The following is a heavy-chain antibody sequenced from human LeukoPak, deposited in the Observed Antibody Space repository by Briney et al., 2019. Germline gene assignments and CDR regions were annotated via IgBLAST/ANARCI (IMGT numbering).Heavy chain of an antibody. D-gene: IGHD3-10*01. Sequence: GGSLRLSCAASGFTFSSYAMRWVRQAPGKGLEWVAVISYDGSNKYYADSVKGRFTISRDNSKNTLYLQMNSLRAEDTAVYYCARALLWFGELLGTDYWGQGTLVTVSS. CDR1: GFTFSSYA. CDR3: ARALLWFGELLGTDY. V-gene: IGHV3-30*04. J-gene: IGHJ4*02. CDR2: ISYDGSNK.